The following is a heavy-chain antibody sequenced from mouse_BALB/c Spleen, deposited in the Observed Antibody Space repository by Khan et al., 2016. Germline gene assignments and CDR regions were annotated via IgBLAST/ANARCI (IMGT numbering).Heavy chain of an antibody. J-gene: IGHJ2*01. CDR1: GYSITSGYY. CDR3: ARDGSSFDY. V-gene: IGHV3-6*02. Sequence: EVQLQESGPGLVNPSQSLYLTCSVTGYSITSGYYWNWIRQFPGNKLEWMGYISYDGSNNYNPSLKNRISITRDTSKNQFFLKLNSVTTEDTATYYCARDGSSFDYWGQGTTLTVSS. D-gene: IGHD1-1*01. CDR2: ISYDGSN.